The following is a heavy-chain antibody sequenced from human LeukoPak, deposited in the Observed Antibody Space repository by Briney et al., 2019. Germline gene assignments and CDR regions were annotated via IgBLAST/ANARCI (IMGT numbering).Heavy chain of an antibody. D-gene: IGHD2-8*02. Sequence: GGTLRLSCAASGFTFNTYSMNWVRQAPGKGLEGVSTIISRGDTTHYAASVKGRFTISRDNAKNSVFLHLNSLRGDDTAVYYCARGRGYCTGVSCDIDYWGQGTLVTVSS. V-gene: IGHV3-48*04. CDR1: GFTFNTYS. CDR3: ARGRGYCTGVSCDIDY. CDR2: IISRGDTT. J-gene: IGHJ4*02.